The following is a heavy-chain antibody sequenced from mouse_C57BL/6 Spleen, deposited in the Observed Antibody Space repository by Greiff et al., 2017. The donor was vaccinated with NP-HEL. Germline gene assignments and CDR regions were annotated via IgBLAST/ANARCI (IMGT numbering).Heavy chain of an antibody. CDR3: ARVEGLRQDAMDY. CDR1: GYAFSSSW. CDR2: IYPGGGDT. D-gene: IGHD2-2*01. J-gene: IGHJ4*01. Sequence: VQLQQSGPELVKPGASVKISCKASGYAFSSSWMNWVKQRPGRGLEWIGRIYPGGGDTNYNGKFKGKATLTADKSSSTAYMQLSSLTSEDSAVYFCARVEGLRQDAMDYWGQGTSVTVSS. V-gene: IGHV1-82*01.